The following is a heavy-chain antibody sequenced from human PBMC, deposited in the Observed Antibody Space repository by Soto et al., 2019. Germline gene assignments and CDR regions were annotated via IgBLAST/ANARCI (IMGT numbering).Heavy chain of an antibody. D-gene: IGHD2-2*01. J-gene: IGHJ5*02. CDR2: ISTYSGDT. CDR3: ARHHVPKTSENWFDP. V-gene: IGHV1-18*01. Sequence: QVHLVQSGVEVKTPGASVRVSCQASGYTFFTYDISWVRQAPGQGLEWMGWISTYSGDTKYAQKFQGRVTMTTDTSTTTAYLALRILRSDDTAVYYCARHHVPKTSENWFDPWGQGTLVTVAS. CDR1: GYTFFTYD.